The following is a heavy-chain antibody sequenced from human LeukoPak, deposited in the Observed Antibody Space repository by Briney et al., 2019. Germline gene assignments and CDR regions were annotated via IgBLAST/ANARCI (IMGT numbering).Heavy chain of an antibody. CDR1: GFTFNNYA. Sequence: GGSLRLSCAASGFTFNNYALSWVRQAPGKGLEWVSAISNNGGYTYYADSVQGRFTISRDNSKSTLCLQMNSLRAEDTAVYYCAKQLGYCSDGSCYFPYWGQGTLVTVSS. J-gene: IGHJ4*02. D-gene: IGHD2-15*01. V-gene: IGHV3-23*01. CDR2: ISNNGGYT. CDR3: AKQLGYCSDGSCYFPY.